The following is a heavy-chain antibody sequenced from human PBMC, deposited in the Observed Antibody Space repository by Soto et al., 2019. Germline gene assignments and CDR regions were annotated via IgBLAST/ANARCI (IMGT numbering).Heavy chain of an antibody. D-gene: IGHD5-18*01. J-gene: IGHJ4*02. CDR1: GGSISSFY. CDR3: ARGRGDTAMAWYY. V-gene: IGHV4-59*01. Sequence: SETLSLTCTVSGGSISSFYWSWIRQSPGKGLEWIGYIYYSGSTKYNPSLKSRVTISVDTSKNQFSLKLSSVTAADTAVYYCARGRGDTAMAWYYWGQGTLVTVSS. CDR2: IYYSGST.